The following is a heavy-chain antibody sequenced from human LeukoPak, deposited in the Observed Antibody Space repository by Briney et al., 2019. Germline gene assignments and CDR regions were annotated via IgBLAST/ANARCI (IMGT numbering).Heavy chain of an antibody. CDR2: INHSGST. D-gene: IGHD3-3*01. CDR1: GGSFSGYY. Sequence: PSETLSLTCAVYGGSFSGYYWSWIRQPPGKGLEWIGEINHSGSTNYNPSLKSRVTISVDTSKNQFSLKLSSVTAADTAVYYCARGPANYDFWSGYSYNWFDPWGQGTLVTVSS. V-gene: IGHV4-34*01. CDR3: ARGPANYDFWSGYSYNWFDP. J-gene: IGHJ5*02.